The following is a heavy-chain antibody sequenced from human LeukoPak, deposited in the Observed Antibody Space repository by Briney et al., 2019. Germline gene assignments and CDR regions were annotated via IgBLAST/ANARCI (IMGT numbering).Heavy chain of an antibody. Sequence: GGSLRLSCAASGFTFSGFAMSWVRQAPGKGLEWVSAISGSGGSTYYADSVKGRFTISRDNSKNTLYLQMNSLRAEDTAVYYCAKAPERYSSSSLGYWGQGTLVTVSS. V-gene: IGHV3-23*01. CDR2: ISGSGGST. CDR1: GFTFSGFA. D-gene: IGHD6-6*01. J-gene: IGHJ4*02. CDR3: AKAPERYSSSSLGY.